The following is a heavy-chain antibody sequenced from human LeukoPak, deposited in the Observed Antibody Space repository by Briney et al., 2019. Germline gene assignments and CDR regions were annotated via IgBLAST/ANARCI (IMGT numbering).Heavy chain of an antibody. D-gene: IGHD2-8*01. V-gene: IGHV3-48*04. Sequence: GGSLRLSCATSGFSFTDYPMNWVRQAPGKGLEWVSHISSGGNTEYYVDSVRGRFSMSRDNAKNLLFLQMNSLRAEDTAVYYCARDTVNGPFVISLDYWGQGALVTVSS. CDR2: ISSGGNTE. CDR1: GFSFTDYP. J-gene: IGHJ4*02. CDR3: ARDTVNGPFVISLDY.